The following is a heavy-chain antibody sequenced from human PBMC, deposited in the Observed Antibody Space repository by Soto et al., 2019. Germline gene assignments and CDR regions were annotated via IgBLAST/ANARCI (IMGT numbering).Heavy chain of an antibody. J-gene: IGHJ5*02. V-gene: IGHV4-34*01. CDR1: GGSLSGYY. CDR3: ARGRFDP. Sequence: SETLSLTCAVYGGSLSGYYWNWIRQPPGEGLEWIGEINHRGSTNYNPSLKSRVTISVDTSKNQFSLKLNSVTAADTAVYYCARGRFDPWGQGTLLTVSS. CDR2: INHRGST.